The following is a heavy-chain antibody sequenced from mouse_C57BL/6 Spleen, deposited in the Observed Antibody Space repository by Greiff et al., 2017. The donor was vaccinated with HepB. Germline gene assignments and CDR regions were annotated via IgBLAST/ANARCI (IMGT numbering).Heavy chain of an antibody. J-gene: IGHJ2*01. V-gene: IGHV1-55*01. Sequence: QVQLKQSGAELVKPGASVKMSCKASGYTFTSYWITWVKQRPGQGLEWIGDIYPGSGSTNYNEKFKSKATLTVDTSSSTAYMQLSSLTSEDSAVYYCARSGRRYFDYWGQGTTLTVSS. D-gene: IGHD1-1*01. CDR3: ARSGRRYFDY. CDR1: GYTFTSYW. CDR2: IYPGSGST.